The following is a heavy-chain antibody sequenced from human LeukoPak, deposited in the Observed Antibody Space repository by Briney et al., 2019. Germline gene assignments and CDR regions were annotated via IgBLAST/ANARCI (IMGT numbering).Heavy chain of an antibody. D-gene: IGHD1-7*01. J-gene: IGHJ5*02. CDR3: AILRIKGNWNYVLP. CDR2: IIPIFSTA. CDR1: GGTFSSYA. Sequence: GASVKVSCKASGGTFSSYAISWVRQAPGQGLEWMGGIIPIFSTANYAQKFQGRVTITADESTSTAYMELSSLRSEDTAVYYCAILRIKGNWNYVLPWGQGTLVTVSS. V-gene: IGHV1-69*13.